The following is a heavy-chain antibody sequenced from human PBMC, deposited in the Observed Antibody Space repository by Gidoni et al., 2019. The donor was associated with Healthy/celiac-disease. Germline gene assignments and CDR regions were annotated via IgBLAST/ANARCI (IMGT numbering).Heavy chain of an antibody. Sequence: QVQLVQSGAEVTTPVASVKVSCKASGYTFTSYAMHWGRQAPGQRLEWMGWINAGNGNTKYSQKFQGRVTITRDTSASTAYMELSSLRSEDTAVYYCARGVFLSDIVVGPAAIGDFDYWGQGTLVTVSS. J-gene: IGHJ4*02. CDR2: INAGNGNT. CDR3: ARGVFLSDIVVGPAAIGDFDY. D-gene: IGHD2-2*01. CDR1: GYTFTSYA. V-gene: IGHV1-3*01.